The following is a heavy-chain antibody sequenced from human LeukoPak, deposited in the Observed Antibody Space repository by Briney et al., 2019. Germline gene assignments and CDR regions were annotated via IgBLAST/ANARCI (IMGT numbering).Heavy chain of an antibody. CDR1: RVSISNYY. CDR2: IYYSGTT. J-gene: IGHJ6*02. CDR3: ARDPRGGPPYGMDV. V-gene: IGHV4-59*01. D-gene: IGHD3-10*01. Sequence: PSETLSLTCTLSRVSISNYYWSWIRQPPGKGLEWIGHIYYSGTTIYNPSLKSRVTISVDTSSNQFSLKLRSVTAADAAMYYCARDPRGGPPYGMDVWGQGITVIVSS.